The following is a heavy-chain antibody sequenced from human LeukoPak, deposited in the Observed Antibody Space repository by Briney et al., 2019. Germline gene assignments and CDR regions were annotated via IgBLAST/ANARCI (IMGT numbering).Heavy chain of an antibody. CDR1: GYTFTTYW. D-gene: IGHD4-23*01. J-gene: IGHJ4*02. Sequence: GESLKISCKGSGYTFTTYWIAWVRQMPGKGLEWMGIIYPGDSDTRYSPSFQGQVTISADKSISTAYLRWSSLKASDTAMYYCARSPINGNSFDYWGQGTLVTVSS. CDR2: IYPGDSDT. V-gene: IGHV5-51*01. CDR3: ARSPINGNSFDY.